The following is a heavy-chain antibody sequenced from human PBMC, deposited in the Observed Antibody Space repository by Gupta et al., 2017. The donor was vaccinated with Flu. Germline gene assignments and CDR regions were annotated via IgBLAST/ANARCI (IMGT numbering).Heavy chain of an antibody. D-gene: IGHD3-10*01. CDR3: ARGRLLWCGTLAAGFDP. V-gene: IGHV4-34*01. Sequence: QVQLQQWGAGLLKPSETLSLTCAVYGGSFSGYYWSWIRQPPGKGLEWIGEINHSGSTNYNPSLKSRVTISVDTSKNQFSLKLSSVTAADTAVYYCARGRLLWCGTLAAGFDPWGQGTLVTVSS. J-gene: IGHJ5*02. CDR1: GGSFSGYY. CDR2: INHSGST.